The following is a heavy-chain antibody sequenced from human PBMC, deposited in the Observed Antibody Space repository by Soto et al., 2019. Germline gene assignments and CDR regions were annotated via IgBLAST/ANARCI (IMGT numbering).Heavy chain of an antibody. CDR1: GVSISSGGYY. CDR2: IYYSGRT. CDR3: AGVIGGDSEYYFDY. V-gene: IGHV4-31*03. D-gene: IGHD4-17*01. Sequence: SETLSLTCTVSGVSISSGGYYWGWIRQHPGKGLEWIGNIYYSGRTYYNPSLKSRVIMSVDTSKNHFSLKLSSVTAADTAMYYCAGVIGGDSEYYFDYWGQGTLVTVSS. J-gene: IGHJ4*02.